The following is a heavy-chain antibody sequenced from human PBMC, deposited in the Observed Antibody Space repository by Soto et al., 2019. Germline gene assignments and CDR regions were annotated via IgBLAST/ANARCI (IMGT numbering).Heavy chain of an antibody. J-gene: IGHJ3*02. V-gene: IGHV3-48*02. CDR3: ARDRSPEEGWLRTHDAFDI. D-gene: IGHD5-12*01. CDR2: ISSSSSTI. Sequence: EVQLVESGGGLVQPGGSLRLSCAASGFTFSSYSMNWVRQAPGKGLEWVSYISSSSSTIYYADSVKGRFTISRDNAKNSLYLQMNSLRDEDTAVYYCARDRSPEEGWLRTHDAFDIWGQGTMVTVSS. CDR1: GFTFSSYS.